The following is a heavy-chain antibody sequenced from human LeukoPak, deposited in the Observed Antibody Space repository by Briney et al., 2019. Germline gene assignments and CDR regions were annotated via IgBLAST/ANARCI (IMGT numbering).Heavy chain of an antibody. J-gene: IGHJ4*02. CDR3: VTYGSRTWYIFDY. Sequence: SETLSLTCTVSGASIRSSSNYYWGWIRQSPGKRLEYIGSIYFSGDTYYNPSLTSRVAISLDTSKNQFSLRLTSVTAADTAVYFCVTYGSRTWYIFDYWGQGTLVTVSP. D-gene: IGHD3-10*01. CDR2: IYFSGDT. CDR1: GASIRSSSNYY. V-gene: IGHV4-39*07.